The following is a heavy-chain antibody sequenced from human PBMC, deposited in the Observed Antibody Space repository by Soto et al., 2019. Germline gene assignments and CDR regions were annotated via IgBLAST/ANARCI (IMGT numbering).Heavy chain of an antibody. CDR3: ARDPKTSGGQHWAFNYFDS. CDR1: WFQFRISP. CDR2: ISYDGTNK. J-gene: IGHJ4*02. D-gene: IGHD7-27*01. V-gene: IGHV3-30-3*01. Sequence: GGFLRLSFAGSWFQFRISPFHLVRQAPGKGPGWVALISYDGTNKFYADSVKGRFTISRDNSKSTLYLQVDSLRPEDAAVYYCARDPKTSGGQHWAFNYFDSWGQGTLVTVSS.